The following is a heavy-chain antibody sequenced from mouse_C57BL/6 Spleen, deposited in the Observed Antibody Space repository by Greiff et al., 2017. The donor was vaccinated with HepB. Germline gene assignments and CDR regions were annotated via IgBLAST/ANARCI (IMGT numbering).Heavy chain of an antibody. J-gene: IGHJ3*01. D-gene: IGHD2-12*01. CDR2: ISDGGSYT. CDR3: ASVYEAWFAY. CDR1: GFTFSSYA. Sequence: EVQRVESGGGLVKPGGSLKLSCAASGFTFSSYAMSWVRQTPEKRLEWVATISDGGSYTYYPDNVKGRFTISRDNAKNNLYLQMSHLKSEDTAMYYCASVYEAWFAYWGQGTLVTVSA. V-gene: IGHV5-4*01.